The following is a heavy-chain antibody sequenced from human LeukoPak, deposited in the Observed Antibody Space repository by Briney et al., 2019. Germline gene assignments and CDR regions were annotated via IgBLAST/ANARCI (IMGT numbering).Heavy chain of an antibody. CDR3: ASEDLTGYYIWYFQH. D-gene: IGHD3-9*01. J-gene: IGHJ1*01. V-gene: IGHV3-21*01. CDR2: ISSSSSYI. Sequence: SGGSLRLSCAASGFTFSSYSMNWVRQAPGKGLEWVSSISSSSSYIYYADSVKGRFTISRDNAKNSLYLQMNSLRAEDTAVYYCASEDLTGYYIWYFQHWGQGTLVTVSS. CDR1: GFTFSSYS.